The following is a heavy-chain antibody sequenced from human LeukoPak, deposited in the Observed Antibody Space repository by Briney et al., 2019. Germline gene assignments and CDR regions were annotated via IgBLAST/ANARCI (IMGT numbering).Heavy chain of an antibody. CDR2: IIPIFGTA. CDR3: ALTYYYDSSGYYPLDY. J-gene: IGHJ4*02. V-gene: IGHV1-69*06. CDR1: GGTFSSYA. Sequence: ASVKVSCKASGGTFSSYAISWVRQAPGQGLEWMGGIIPIFGTANYAQKFQGRVTITADKSTSTAYMELSSLRSEDTAVYYCALTYYYDSSGYYPLDYWGQGTLVTVSS. D-gene: IGHD3-22*01.